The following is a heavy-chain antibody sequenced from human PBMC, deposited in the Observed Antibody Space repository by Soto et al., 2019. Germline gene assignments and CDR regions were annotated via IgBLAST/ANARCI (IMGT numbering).Heavy chain of an antibody. CDR3: ARERIMEWELPRVPRPTKLGNYFDY. V-gene: IGHV4-31*03. J-gene: IGHJ4*02. CDR2: IYYSGST. CDR1: GGSISSGGYY. Sequence: SETLSLTCTVSGGSISSGGYYWSWIRQHPGKGLEWIGYIYYSGSTYYNPSLKSRVTISVDTSKNQFSLKLSSVTAADTAVYYCARERIMEWELPRVPRPTKLGNYFDYWGQGTLVTVSS. D-gene: IGHD1-26*01.